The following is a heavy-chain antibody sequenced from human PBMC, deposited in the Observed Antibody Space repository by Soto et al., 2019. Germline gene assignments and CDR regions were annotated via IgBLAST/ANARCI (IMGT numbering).Heavy chain of an antibody. CDR1: GGSFSGYY. Sequence: SETLSLTCAVYGGSFSGYYWSWIRQPPGKGLEWIGEINHSGSTNYNPSLKSRVTISVDTSKNQFSLKLSSVTAADTAVYYFAREKRLSYYFDYRGPGTLVTVFS. CDR2: INHSGST. V-gene: IGHV4-34*01. CDR3: AREKRLSYYFDY. J-gene: IGHJ4*02. D-gene: IGHD3-16*02.